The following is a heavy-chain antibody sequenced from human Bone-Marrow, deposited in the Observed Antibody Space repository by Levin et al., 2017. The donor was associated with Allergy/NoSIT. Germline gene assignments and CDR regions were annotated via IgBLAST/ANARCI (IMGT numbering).Heavy chain of an antibody. Sequence: PGLSLRREGGEEGGKGRRKEREGGRQDPGKGLDWVAFLSSFDPLPSSSSSFKGRFSISRDNSNNILYLQTSSLRAEDTALYHCARDLTDNYSFDQWGQGTLVTVSS. D-gene: IGHD7-27*01. CDR1: GGKGRRKE. V-gene: IGHV3-30*03. CDR2: LSSFDPLP. CDR3: ARDLTDNYSFDQ. J-gene: IGHJ4*02.